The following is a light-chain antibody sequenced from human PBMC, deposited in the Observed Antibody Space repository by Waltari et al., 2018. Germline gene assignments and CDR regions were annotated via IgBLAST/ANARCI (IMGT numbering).Light chain of an antibody. V-gene: IGKV2-28*01. CDR3: MQVLQTPYN. CDR1: QSLLHKNGKPY. J-gene: IGKJ2*01. CDR2: LGS. Sequence: DIVMTQSPLSMPVTTGEAASISCRSSQSLLHKNGKPYLNWYLQKPGRSPQLLIYLGSNRSSGVPDRFSGSASDTDFTLKISRVEAEDVGVYYCMQVLQTPYNFGQVTKLEIK.